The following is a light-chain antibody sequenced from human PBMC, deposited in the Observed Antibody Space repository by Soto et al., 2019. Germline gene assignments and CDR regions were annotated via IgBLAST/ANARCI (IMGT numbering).Light chain of an antibody. CDR3: CSYAGSRTWV. Sequence: QSALTQPDSVSGSPGQSITLSCTGTSSDVGSYNLVSWYQQHPGKAPKLMIYVVSKRPSRVSNRFSGSKSGNTASLTISGLQAEDECDYYCCSYAGSRTWVFGGGTKVTVL. V-gene: IGLV2-23*02. CDR1: SSDVGSYNL. J-gene: IGLJ3*02. CDR2: VVS.